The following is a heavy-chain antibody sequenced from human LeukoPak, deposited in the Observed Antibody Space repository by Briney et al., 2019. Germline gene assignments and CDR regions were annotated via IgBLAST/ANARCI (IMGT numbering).Heavy chain of an antibody. V-gene: IGHV3-23*01. CDR1: GFSFITYA. Sequence: PGGSRRLSCAASGFSFITYAMNWVRQPPGKGLEWVSGISGTGSAVGYADSVKGRFTVSRDTSKRTVYLQMSGLRVDDTAVYYCVKGSGTHYYFYYMDVWGKGTPVTVSS. CDR3: VKGSGTHYYFYYMDV. J-gene: IGHJ6*03. D-gene: IGHD1-26*01. CDR2: ISGTGSAV.